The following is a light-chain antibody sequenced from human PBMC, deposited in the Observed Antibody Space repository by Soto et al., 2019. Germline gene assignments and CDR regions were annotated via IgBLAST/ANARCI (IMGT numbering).Light chain of an antibody. CDR3: HKYNAAPFS. J-gene: IGKJ3*01. CDR2: AAS. Sequence: DIPMTQSPPSLSASVGDRVTITCRASRDIHTFLAWYQQKPGEVPKLLVYAASTLQSGVPSRFIGSGSGTDFTLSISSLQPEDVATYYCHKYNAAPFSFGPGIKMDIK. CDR1: RDIHTF. V-gene: IGKV1-27*01.